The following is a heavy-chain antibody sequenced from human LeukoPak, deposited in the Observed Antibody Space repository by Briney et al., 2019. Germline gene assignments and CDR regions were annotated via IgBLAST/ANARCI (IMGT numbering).Heavy chain of an antibody. D-gene: IGHD6-25*01. V-gene: IGHV3-23*01. CDR3: AKDKVRSAGRHYYYMDV. J-gene: IGHJ6*03. CDR1: GFTFSSYA. Sequence: PGGSLRLSCAASGFTFSSYAMSWVRQAPGKGLEWVSAISGSGGSTYYADSVKGRFTISRDNSKNTLYLQMNSLRAEDTAAYYCAKDKVRSAGRHYYYMDVWGKGTTVTVSS. CDR2: ISGSGGST.